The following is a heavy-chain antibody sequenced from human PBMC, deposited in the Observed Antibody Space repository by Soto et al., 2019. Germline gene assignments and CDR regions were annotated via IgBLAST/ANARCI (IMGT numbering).Heavy chain of an antibody. CDR1: GFIFGTHS. D-gene: IGHD1-7*01. Sequence: EVQLVESGGGLVKPGGSPRLSCAASGFIFGTHSMNWVRQAPGKGLQWVSSISSSSRYIYYADSVRGRFTISRDNANNSLYLQMNSLRAEDTAVYYCARVLTGTAYSFDDWGQGTLVTVSS. V-gene: IGHV3-21*01. J-gene: IGHJ4*02. CDR3: ARVLTGTAYSFDD. CDR2: ISSSSRYI.